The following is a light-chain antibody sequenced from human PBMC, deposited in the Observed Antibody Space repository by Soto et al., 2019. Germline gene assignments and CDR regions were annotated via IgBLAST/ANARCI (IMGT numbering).Light chain of an antibody. CDR1: QSISSW. V-gene: IGKV1-5*01. Sequence: DIQMTQSPSTLSASVGDRVTITCRASQSISSWLAWYQQKPGKAPKLLIYDASTLGSGVPSLFSGSASGTEFTLTSSSLQPDYSATYYCQQYEAWYTFGQWTQLEIK. CDR3: QQYEAWYT. J-gene: IGKJ2*01. CDR2: DAS.